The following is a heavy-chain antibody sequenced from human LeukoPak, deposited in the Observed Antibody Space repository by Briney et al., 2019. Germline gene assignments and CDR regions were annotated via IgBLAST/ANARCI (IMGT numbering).Heavy chain of an antibody. Sequence: SETLSLTCAVSGGSNSSGGYSWSWIRQPPGKGLEWIGYIYHSGSTYYNPSLKSRVTISVDRSKNQFSLKLSSVTAADTAVYYCARGYYDFWSGYAHGMDVWGQGTTVTVSS. CDR2: IYHSGST. CDR1: GGSNSSGGYS. CDR3: ARGYYDFWSGYAHGMDV. D-gene: IGHD3-3*01. J-gene: IGHJ6*02. V-gene: IGHV4-30-2*01.